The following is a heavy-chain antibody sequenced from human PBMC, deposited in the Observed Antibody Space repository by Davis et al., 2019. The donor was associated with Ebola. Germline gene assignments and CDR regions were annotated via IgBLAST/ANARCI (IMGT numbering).Heavy chain of an antibody. CDR1: GFTFSSYS. V-gene: IGHV3-21*01. J-gene: IGHJ4*02. D-gene: IGHD2-15*01. CDR3: ARVVGCNGGSCSYYFDY. Sequence: GGSLRLSCAASGFTFSSYSMNWVRQAPGKGLEWVSSISSSSSYIYYADSVKGRFTISRDNAKNSLHLQMNSLRAEDTAVYYCARVVGCNGGSCSYYFDYWGQGTLGTVSS. CDR2: ISSSSSYI.